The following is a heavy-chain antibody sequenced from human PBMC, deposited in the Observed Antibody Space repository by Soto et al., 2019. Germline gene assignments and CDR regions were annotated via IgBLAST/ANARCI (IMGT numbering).Heavy chain of an antibody. Sequence: SETLSLTCAVSGYSISSGYYWGWIRQPPGKGLEWIGSVYHRGSAYYNPSLKSRVAISVDTSKNQFSLKLSSVTAADTAVYYCASTTFHYYESSGFYSDFWGQGTVVTVSS. CDR2: VYHRGSA. D-gene: IGHD3-22*01. V-gene: IGHV4-38-2*01. CDR3: ASTTFHYYESSGFYSDF. CDR1: GYSISSGYY. J-gene: IGHJ4*02.